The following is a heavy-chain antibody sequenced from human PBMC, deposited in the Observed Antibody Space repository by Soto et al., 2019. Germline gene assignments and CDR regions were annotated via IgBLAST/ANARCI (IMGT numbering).Heavy chain of an antibody. J-gene: IGHJ3*02. CDR1: GFSLSTSGVG. D-gene: IGHD3-22*01. CDR3: AHDPPLLYYYDSSGYYYGPGEGAFDI. Sequence: QITLKESGPTLVKPTQTLTLTCTFSGFSLSTSGVGVGWIRQPPGKALEWLALIYWNDDKRYSPSLKSRLTITKDTSKNHVVLTMTNMDPVDTATYYCAHDPPLLYYYDSSGYYYGPGEGAFDIWGQGTMVTVSS. V-gene: IGHV2-5*01. CDR2: IYWNDDK.